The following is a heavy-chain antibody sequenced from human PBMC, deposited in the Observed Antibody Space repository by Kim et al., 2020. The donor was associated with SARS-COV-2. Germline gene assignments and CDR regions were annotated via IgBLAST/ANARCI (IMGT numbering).Heavy chain of an antibody. Sequence: KYYADSVKGRFTISRDNSKNTLYLQMNSLRAEDTAVYYCARGWREMATIYWGQGTLVTVSS. J-gene: IGHJ4*02. D-gene: IGHD5-12*01. CDR2: K. CDR3: ARGWREMATIY. V-gene: IGHV3-30*01.